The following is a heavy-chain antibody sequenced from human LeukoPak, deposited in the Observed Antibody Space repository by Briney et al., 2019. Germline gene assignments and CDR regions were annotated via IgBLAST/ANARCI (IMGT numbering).Heavy chain of an antibody. D-gene: IGHD2-15*01. CDR3: ARTGSSVHFDY. Sequence: GGSLRLSCAASGFTFSSYWMSWVRQAPGKGLEWVANIKQEGSEKYYVDSVKGRFTISRDNAKNSLYLQMNSLRAEDTAVYCCARTGSSVHFDYWGQGTLVTVSS. V-gene: IGHV3-7*01. CDR1: GFTFSSYW. CDR2: IKQEGSEK. J-gene: IGHJ4*02.